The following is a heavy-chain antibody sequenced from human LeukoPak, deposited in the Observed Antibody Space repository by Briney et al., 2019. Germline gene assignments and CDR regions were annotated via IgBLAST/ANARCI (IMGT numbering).Heavy chain of an antibody. CDR2: INPSGGST. CDR1: GYTLTELS. V-gene: IGHV1-46*01. D-gene: IGHD3-22*01. CDR3: ARGGLSSGYSLDDY. Sequence: ASVKVSCKVSGYTLTELSMHWVRQAPGQGLEWMGIINPSGGSTSYAQKFQGRVTMTRDTSTSTVYMELSSLRSEDTAVYYCARGGLSSGYSLDDYWGQGTLVTVSS. J-gene: IGHJ4*02.